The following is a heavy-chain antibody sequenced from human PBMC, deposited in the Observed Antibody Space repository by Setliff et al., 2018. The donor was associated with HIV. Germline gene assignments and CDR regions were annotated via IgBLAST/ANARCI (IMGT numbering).Heavy chain of an antibody. Sequence: GGSLRLSCAASGFTFSGYWMHWVRQAPGKGLAWVSRINSDGSSTSYADSVKGRFTISRDNAKNTLYLQMNSLRAEDTAVYYCARDAYTVTTFDYWGQGTLVTVSS. CDR2: INSDGSST. V-gene: IGHV3-74*01. CDR3: ARDAYTVTTFDY. J-gene: IGHJ4*02. CDR1: GFTFSGYW. D-gene: IGHD4-4*01.